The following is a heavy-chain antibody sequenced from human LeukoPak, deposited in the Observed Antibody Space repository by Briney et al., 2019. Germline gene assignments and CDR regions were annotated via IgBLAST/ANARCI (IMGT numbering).Heavy chain of an antibody. Sequence: GGSLRLSCAASGFTVSSNYMSWVRQAPGKGLEWVSVIYSGGSTYYADSVKGRFTISRDNSKNTLYLQMNSLRAEDTAVYYCAKSGTGMVGDYFDYWGQGTLVTVSS. CDR2: IYSGGST. CDR1: GFTVSSNY. J-gene: IGHJ4*02. V-gene: IGHV3-66*01. D-gene: IGHD6-13*01. CDR3: AKSGTGMVGDYFDY.